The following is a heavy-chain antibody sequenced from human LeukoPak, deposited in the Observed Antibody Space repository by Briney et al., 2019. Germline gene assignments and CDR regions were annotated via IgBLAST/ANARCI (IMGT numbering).Heavy chain of an antibody. J-gene: IGHJ4*02. CDR1: RFTFSSYE. Sequence: GGSLRLSCAASRFTFSSYEMNWVRQAPGKGLEWVSYISSSGSTRYYADSVKGRFTISRDNAKNSLYLQVTSLRADDTAVYYCARGRFHLDYWGQGTLVTVSS. V-gene: IGHV3-48*03. CDR3: ARGRFHLDY. CDR2: ISSSGSTR.